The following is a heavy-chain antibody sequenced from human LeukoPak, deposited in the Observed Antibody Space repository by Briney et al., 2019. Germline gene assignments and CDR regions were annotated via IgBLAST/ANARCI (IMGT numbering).Heavy chain of an antibody. CDR3: ARSPGTRYYYYYYGMDV. CDR2: INHSGST. J-gene: IGHJ6*02. CDR1: GFTFSSYS. D-gene: IGHD1-7*01. Sequence: GSLRLSCAASGFTFSSYSMNWVRQPPGKGLEWIGEINHSGSTNYNPSLKSRVTISVDTSKNQFSLKLSSVTAADTAVYYCARSPGTRYYYYYYGMDVWGQGTTVTVSS. V-gene: IGHV4-34*01.